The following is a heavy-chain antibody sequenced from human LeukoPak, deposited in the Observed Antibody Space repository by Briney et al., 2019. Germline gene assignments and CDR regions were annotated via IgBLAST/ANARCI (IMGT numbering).Heavy chain of an antibody. D-gene: IGHD5-18*01. CDR1: GRSISSSSYY. CDR3: ARGGYSYGHGYFDL. Sequence: SDTLSLICTVSGRSISSSSYYWGWIRQPPGTGLEWIGSIYYSGSTYYNASLKSRVTISVDTSKNQSSLKLSSGTAADTAVYYCARGGYSYGHGYFDLWGRGTLVTVSS. CDR2: IYYSGST. J-gene: IGHJ2*01. V-gene: IGHV4-39*01.